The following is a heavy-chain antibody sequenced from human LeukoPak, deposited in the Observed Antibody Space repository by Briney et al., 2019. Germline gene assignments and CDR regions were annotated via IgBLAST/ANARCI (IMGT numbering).Heavy chain of an antibody. J-gene: IGHJ4*02. V-gene: IGHV1-2*02. Sequence: ASVKVSRKASGYTFTGYYIHWVRQAPGQGLEWMGWINPNSGGTNYAQKFQGRVTMTRDTSISTAYMELRGLKLDDTAVFYCAREFVEGPTDGFWGQGTLVTVSS. CDR3: AREFVEGPTDGF. CDR2: INPNSGGT. D-gene: IGHD5-24*01. CDR1: GYTFTGYY.